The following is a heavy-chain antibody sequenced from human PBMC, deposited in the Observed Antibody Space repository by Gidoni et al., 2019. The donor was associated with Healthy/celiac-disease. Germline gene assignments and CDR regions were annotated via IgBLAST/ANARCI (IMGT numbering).Heavy chain of an antibody. CDR1: GGTFSSYA. Sequence: QVQLVQSGAEVKKPGSSVKVSCKASGGTFSSYAISWVRQAPGQGLEWMGGIIPIFGTANYAQKFQGRVTITADEFTSTAYMELSSLRSEDTAVYYCARVEKWSAEKGYYGMDVWGQGTTVTVSS. J-gene: IGHJ6*02. CDR2: IIPIFGTA. D-gene: IGHD3-10*01. CDR3: ARVEKWSAEKGYYGMDV. V-gene: IGHV1-69*01.